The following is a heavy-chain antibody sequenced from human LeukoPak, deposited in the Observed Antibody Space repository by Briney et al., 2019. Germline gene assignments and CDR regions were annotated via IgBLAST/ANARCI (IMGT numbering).Heavy chain of an antibody. D-gene: IGHD3-22*01. J-gene: IGHJ3*02. Sequence: SETLSLTCTISGGSISSGGYYWSWIRQHPGKGLEWIGNIYYSGSTYYNPSLKSRVTISVDTSKNQFSLKLSSVTAADTAVYYCARVENVIYYDSRAGAFDIWGQGTMVTVSS. CDR2: IYYSGST. CDR1: GGSISSGGYY. CDR3: ARVENVIYYDSRAGAFDI. V-gene: IGHV4-31*03.